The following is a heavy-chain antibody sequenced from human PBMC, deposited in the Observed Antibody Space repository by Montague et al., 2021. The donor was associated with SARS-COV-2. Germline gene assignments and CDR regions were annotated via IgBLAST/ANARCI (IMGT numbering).Heavy chain of an antibody. CDR3: ARGGGWKRHFDY. CDR2: IYYTGST. V-gene: IGHV4-59*01. J-gene: IGHJ4*02. CDR1: GGSINNYY. Sequence: SETLSLTCNVSGGSINNYYWSWIRQSPGRGLEWIGYIYYTGSTTRNPSIDSRVTISLDTSRDLVSLELRSLTAADTAVYYCARGGGWKRHFDYWGQGTLVAVSS. D-gene: IGHD4-23*01.